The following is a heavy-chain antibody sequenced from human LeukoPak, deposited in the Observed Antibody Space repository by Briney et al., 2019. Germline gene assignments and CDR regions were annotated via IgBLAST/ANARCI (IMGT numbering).Heavy chain of an antibody. J-gene: IGHJ4*02. CDR2: ISGSGGST. CDR3: ARGGAIYCSGDSCYPGDY. Sequence: GGSLRLSCAASGFTFSSYAMSWVRQAPGKGLEWVSAISGSGGSTYYADSVKGRFTISRDNARNTLYLQMNSLRAEDTAVYYCARGGAIYCSGDSCYPGDYWGQGTLVTISS. V-gene: IGHV3-23*01. D-gene: IGHD2-15*01. CDR1: GFTFSSYA.